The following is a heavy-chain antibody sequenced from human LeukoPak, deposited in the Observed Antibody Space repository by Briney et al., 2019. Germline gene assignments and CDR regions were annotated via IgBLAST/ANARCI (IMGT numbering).Heavy chain of an antibody. CDR1: GFTFSSYL. CDR2: IKQDGSEK. D-gene: IGHD3-10*01. V-gene: IGHV3-7*01. CDR3: ARVVYYDSPRLNYYFDY. J-gene: IGHJ4*02. Sequence: GGSLRLSCAASGFTFSSYLMSWVRQAPGKGLEWVANIKQDGSEKYYVDSVKGRFTISRDNAKNSLYLQMNSLRAEDTAVYYCARVVYYDSPRLNYYFDYWGQGTLVTVSS.